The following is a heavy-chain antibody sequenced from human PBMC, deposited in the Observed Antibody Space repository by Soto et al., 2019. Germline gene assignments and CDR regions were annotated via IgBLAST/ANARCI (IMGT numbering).Heavy chain of an antibody. CDR1: GGSISSGDYY. CDR3: ARASSLLLSPYYFDY. J-gene: IGHJ4*02. CDR2: IYYSGST. V-gene: IGHV4-30-4*01. D-gene: IGHD2-2*01. Sequence: QVQLQESGPGLVKPSQTLSLTCTVSGGSISSGDYYWSWIRQPPGKGLEWIGYIYYSGSTYYNPSLKSRVTISVDTSKNQFSLKLSSVTAADTAVYYCARASSLLLSPYYFDYWGQGTLVTVSS.